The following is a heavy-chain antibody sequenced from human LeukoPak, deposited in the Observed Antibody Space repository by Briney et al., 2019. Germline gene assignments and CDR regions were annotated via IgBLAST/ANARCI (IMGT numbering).Heavy chain of an antibody. J-gene: IGHJ5*02. CDR2: IYYSGST. CDR1: GGSISSYY. V-gene: IGHV4-59*12. CDR3: AREGSRGSNWFDP. Sequence: SETLSLTCTVSGGSISSYYWSWIRQPPGXXLEWIGYIYYSGSTNYNPSLKSRVTISVDTSKNQFSLKLSSVTAADTAVYYCAREGSRGSNWFDPWGQGTLVTVSS. D-gene: IGHD1-26*01.